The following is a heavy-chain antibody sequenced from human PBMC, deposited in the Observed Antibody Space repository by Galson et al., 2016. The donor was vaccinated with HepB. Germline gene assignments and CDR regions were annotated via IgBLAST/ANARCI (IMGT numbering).Heavy chain of an antibody. V-gene: IGHV3-43*01. J-gene: IGHJ4*02. CDR1: GFTFDDFP. CDR3: GNDRRTSGWFGADY. D-gene: IGHD6-19*01. Sequence: SLRLSCAASGFTFDDFPMHWVRQRPGTGLEWVSLISWDGSLTYYADSVKGRFTISRDNSKNSLYLQMNSLIPEDPALYYGGNDRRTSGWFGADYWGQGTLVTVSS. CDR2: ISWDGSLT.